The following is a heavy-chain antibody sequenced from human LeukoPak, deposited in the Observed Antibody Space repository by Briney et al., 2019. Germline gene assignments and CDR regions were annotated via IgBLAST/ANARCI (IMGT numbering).Heavy chain of an antibody. CDR1: GFTFSSYA. Sequence: PGGSLRLSCAASGFTFSSYAMSWVRQAPGKGLEWVSSITSGSSYIYYADSVKGRFTISRDNAKNSLYLQMTSLRVEDTAVYYCAKTYGHFDDWGQGTLVTVSS. D-gene: IGHD4-17*01. V-gene: IGHV3-21*01. CDR3: AKTYGHFDD. CDR2: ITSGSSYI. J-gene: IGHJ4*02.